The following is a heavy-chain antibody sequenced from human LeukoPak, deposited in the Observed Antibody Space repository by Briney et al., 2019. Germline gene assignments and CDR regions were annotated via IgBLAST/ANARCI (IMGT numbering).Heavy chain of an antibody. Sequence: SETLSLTCTVSGGSISNYYWSWIRQPPGKGLEWIGYIYYSGSTNYNPSLKSRVTISVDTSKNQFSLKLSSVTAADTAVYYCARSNFNNWFDPWGQGTLVTVSS. J-gene: IGHJ5*02. CDR3: ARSNFNNWFDP. D-gene: IGHD1-1*01. V-gene: IGHV4-59*08. CDR1: GGSISNYY. CDR2: IYYSGST.